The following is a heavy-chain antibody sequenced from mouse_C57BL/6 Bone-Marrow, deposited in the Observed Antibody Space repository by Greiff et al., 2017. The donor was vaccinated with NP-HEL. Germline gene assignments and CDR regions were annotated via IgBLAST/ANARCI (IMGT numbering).Heavy chain of an antibody. J-gene: IGHJ2*01. CDR1: GYSITSGYY. CDR3: ARVSPPATDYFDY. Sequence: EVKLMESGPGLVKPSQSLSLTCPVTGYSITSGYYWNWIRQSPGNKQEWMGYISYDGSNNYNPSLKNRIAITRDTSKNQFFLKLNTVTTEDPATYYCARVSPPATDYFDYWGQGTTLTVSS. CDR2: ISYDGSN. V-gene: IGHV3-6*01. D-gene: IGHD3-1*01.